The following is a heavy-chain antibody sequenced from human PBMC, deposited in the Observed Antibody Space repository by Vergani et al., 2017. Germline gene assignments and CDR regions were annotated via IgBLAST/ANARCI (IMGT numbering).Heavy chain of an antibody. J-gene: IGHJ5*02. CDR2: IKSKTDGGTT. CDR3: ARGLYYYGSGSHTYNWFDP. V-gene: IGHV3-15*01. CDR1: GFTFSNAW. Sequence: VQLVQSGAEVKKPGGSLRLSCAASGFTFSNAWMSWVRQAPGKGLECVGRIKSKTDGGTTDYAAPVKGRFTISRDDSKNTLYLQMNSLKTEDTAVYYCARGLYYYGSGSHTYNWFDPWGQGTLVTVSS. D-gene: IGHD3-10*01.